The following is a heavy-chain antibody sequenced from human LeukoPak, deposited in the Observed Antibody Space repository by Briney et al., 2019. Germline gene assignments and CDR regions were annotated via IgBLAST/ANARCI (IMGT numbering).Heavy chain of an antibody. Sequence: GRSLRLSCAASGFTFSNYGIHWVRQAPGKGLEWVAVIPYDGSNKYYADSVKGRFTISRDNSKNTLYLQVNSLRAEDTAVYYCAKDRGSSGLYGFEIWGQGTMVTVSS. CDR3: AKDRGSSGLYGFEI. CDR1: GFTFSNYG. CDR2: IPYDGSNK. J-gene: IGHJ3*02. D-gene: IGHD3-22*01. V-gene: IGHV3-30*18.